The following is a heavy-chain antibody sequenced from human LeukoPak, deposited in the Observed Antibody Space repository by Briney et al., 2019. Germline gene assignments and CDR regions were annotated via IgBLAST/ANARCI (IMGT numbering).Heavy chain of an antibody. Sequence: ASVKVSCKASGYTFTDYYMHWVRQAPGQGLEWMGWINPNNGGTNYAQKFQGRVTMTRDTSFSTAYMELSRLRSDDTAVYYCARVYYDSTVYPKYGGQGTLVTVSS. CDR3: ARVYYDSTVYPKY. V-gene: IGHV1-2*02. CDR2: INPNNGGT. D-gene: IGHD3-22*01. CDR1: GYTFTDYY. J-gene: IGHJ4*02.